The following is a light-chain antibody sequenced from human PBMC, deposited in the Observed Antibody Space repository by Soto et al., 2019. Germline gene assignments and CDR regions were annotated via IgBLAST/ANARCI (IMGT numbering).Light chain of an antibody. V-gene: IGKV3-15*01. CDR2: GAS. Sequence: EIVMTQSPATLSVSPGERATLSCRASQSVSSNLAWYQQKPGQAPRLLIYGASTSATGIPARFSVSRSGTEFTLTISSLQAEDFAVYYCQQYNNRPPFTFGPGTKVDIK. CDR3: QQYNNRPPFT. CDR1: QSVSSN. J-gene: IGKJ3*01.